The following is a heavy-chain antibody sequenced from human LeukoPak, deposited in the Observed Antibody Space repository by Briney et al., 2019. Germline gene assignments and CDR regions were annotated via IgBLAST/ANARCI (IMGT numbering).Heavy chain of an antibody. CDR3: ARRTAGYYDSSGYFPL. J-gene: IGHJ4*02. D-gene: IGHD3-22*01. V-gene: IGHV4-59*08. CDR2: IYYSVST. CDR1: GGSISSYY. Sequence: PSETLSLTCTVSGGSISSYYWSWIRQPPGKRLERIGYIYYSVSTNYNPSLKSRVTISVDTSKNQFSLKLSSVTAADTAVYYCARRTAGYYDSSGYFPLWGQGTLVTVSS.